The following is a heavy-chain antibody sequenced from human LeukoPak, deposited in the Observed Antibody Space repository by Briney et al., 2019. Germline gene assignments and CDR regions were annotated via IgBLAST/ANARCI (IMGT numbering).Heavy chain of an antibody. CDR2: IYRSGTT. Sequence: PLVTMGLTWTGSGGSMSRDYWSWLLKPPGKGLEWIGYIYRSGTTNYNPSLKSRLTISVDTSKNQFSLKLSSVTAADTAVYYCAREDPQTTVPEGMDVWGQGTTVTVSS. CDR3: AREDPQTTVPEGMDV. CDR1: GGSMSRDY. J-gene: IGHJ6*02. V-gene: IGHV4-59*01. D-gene: IGHD4-17*01.